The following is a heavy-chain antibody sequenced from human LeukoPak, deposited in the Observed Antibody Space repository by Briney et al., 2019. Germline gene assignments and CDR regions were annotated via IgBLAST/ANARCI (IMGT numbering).Heavy chain of an antibody. CDR2: LYHSDSA. J-gene: IGHJ6*03. Sequence: ASETLSLTCAVSGYSISNGYYWVWIRQPPGRGLEWIGSLYHSDSAYYNTPLRSRVSMSVDTSKNQFPLTLSFVTAADTAVYYCARQHDSYYYYYIDVWGSGTTVTVSS. CDR1: GYSISNGYY. V-gene: IGHV4-38-2*01. CDR3: ARQHDSYYYYYIDV.